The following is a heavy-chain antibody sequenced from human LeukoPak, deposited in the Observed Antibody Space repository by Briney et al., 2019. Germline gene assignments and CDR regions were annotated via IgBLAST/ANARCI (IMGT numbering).Heavy chain of an antibody. CDR1: GFTFSSYT. V-gene: IGHV3-48*01. J-gene: IGHJ4*02. Sequence: GGSLRLSCAASGFTFSSYTMNWVRQAPGKGLEWVSYIGSSSDTIYYADSVKGRFTISRDNAKNSLYLQMNSLRAEDTAVYYCARDLGGYCSGGSCKYFDYWGQGTLVTVSS. CDR3: ARDLGGYCSGGSCKYFDY. D-gene: IGHD2-15*01. CDR2: IGSSSDTI.